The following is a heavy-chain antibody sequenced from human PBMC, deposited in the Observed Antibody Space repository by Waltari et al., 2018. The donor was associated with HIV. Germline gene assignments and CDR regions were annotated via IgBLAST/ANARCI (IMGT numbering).Heavy chain of an antibody. J-gene: IGHJ1*01. Sequence: QVQLQQWGAGLLKPSETLSLTCAVYGGSFSGYYWSWIRQPPGKGLEWIGEINESGSTNYNPSLKSRVTISVDTSKNQFSLKLSSVTAADTAVYYCARRYRIQLWSPRRAEYFHHWGQGTLVTVSS. D-gene: IGHD5-18*01. V-gene: IGHV4-34*01. CDR2: INESGST. CDR1: GGSFSGYY. CDR3: ARRYRIQLWSPRRAEYFHH.